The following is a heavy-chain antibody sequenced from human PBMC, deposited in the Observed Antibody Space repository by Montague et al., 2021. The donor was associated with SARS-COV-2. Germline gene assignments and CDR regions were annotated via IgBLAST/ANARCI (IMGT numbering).Heavy chain of an antibody. CDR1: GGSISSGGYY. Sequence: TLSLTCTLPGGSISSGGYYWSWIRQHPGKGLEWIGYIYYSGSTYYNPSLKSRVTISVDTSKNQFSLKLSSVTAADTAVYYCAREGGLRYFDWLLRSDYYYYGMDVWGQGTTVTVSS. CDR3: AREGGLRYFDWLLRSDYYYYGMDV. V-gene: IGHV4-31*03. D-gene: IGHD3-9*01. J-gene: IGHJ6*02. CDR2: IYYSGST.